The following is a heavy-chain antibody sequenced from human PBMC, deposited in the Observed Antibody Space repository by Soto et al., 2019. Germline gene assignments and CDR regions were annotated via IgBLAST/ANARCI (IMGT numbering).Heavy chain of an antibody. Sequence: SETLSLTCAVSGGAFSGYYWSWIRQPPGKGLEWIGEINHSGSTNYNPSLKSRVTISVDTSKNQFSLKLSSVTAADTAVYYCARGIKGGTMVRGVKYYYGMDVWGQGTTVTVS. CDR1: GGAFSGYY. D-gene: IGHD3-10*01. CDR3: ARGIKGGTMVRGVKYYYGMDV. V-gene: IGHV4-34*01. CDR2: INHSGST. J-gene: IGHJ6*02.